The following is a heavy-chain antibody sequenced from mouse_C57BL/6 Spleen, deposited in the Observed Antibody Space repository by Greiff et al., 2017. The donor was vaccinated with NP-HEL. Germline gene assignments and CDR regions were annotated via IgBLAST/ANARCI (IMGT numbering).Heavy chain of an antibody. D-gene: IGHD2-1*01. J-gene: IGHJ4*01. CDR2: IDPEDGDT. CDR3: AILVSGYYCNSYYAMAY. CDR1: GFNITDYY. V-gene: IGHV14-2*01. Sequence: EVKLQESGAELVKPGASVKLSCTASGFNITDYYMHWVKQRTEQSQEWIGRIDPEDGDTKYDPKFQGRATITADTSSNTAYLQLSTPTSEDSAVYYCAILVSGYYCNSYYAMAYWGQGTSVTVSS.